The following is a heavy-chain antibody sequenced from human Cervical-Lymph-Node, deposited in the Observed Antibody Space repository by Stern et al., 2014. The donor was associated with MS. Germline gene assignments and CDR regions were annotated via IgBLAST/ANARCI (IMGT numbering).Heavy chain of an antibody. CDR3: ARDVSSSPDAFDI. CDR1: GDSVSSNSAT. V-gene: IGHV6-1*01. CDR2: TYHRSRWYY. J-gene: IGHJ3*02. D-gene: IGHD6-6*01. Sequence: QVQLVQSGPGLVKPSQTLSLTCAISGDSVSSNSATWSWIRQSPSRGLEWLGRTYHRSRWYYDYAMSVKSRVTISPDTSKNQFSLRLNSVTPEDTAVYYCARDVSSSPDAFDIWGQGTMVIVSS.